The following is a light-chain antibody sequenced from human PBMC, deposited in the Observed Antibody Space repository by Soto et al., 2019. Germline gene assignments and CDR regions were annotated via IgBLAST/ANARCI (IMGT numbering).Light chain of an antibody. CDR3: KTWGTGIVV. CDR1: SLHSSYA. CDR2: LNSDGSH. Sequence: QLVLTQSPSASASLGASVKLTCTLSSLHSSYAIAWHQQQPEKGPRYLMNLNSDGSHSKGDGIPDRFSGSSSGAERYLTISSLQSEDEADYYCKTWGTGIVVFGGGTKLTVL. J-gene: IGLJ2*01. V-gene: IGLV4-69*01.